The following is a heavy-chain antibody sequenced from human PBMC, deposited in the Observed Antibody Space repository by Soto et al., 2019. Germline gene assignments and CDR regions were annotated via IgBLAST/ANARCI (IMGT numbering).Heavy chain of an antibody. D-gene: IGHD6-19*01. CDR2: ISYDGSNK. Sequence: QVQLVESGGGVVQPGRSLRLSCAASGFTFSSYAMHWVRQAPGKGLEWVAVISYDGSNKYYADSVKGRFTISRDNSKNPLYLQMNSLRAEDTAVYYCARVRRPAPVAGNPPWFDPWGQGTLVTVSS. CDR3: ARVRRPAPVAGNPPWFDP. CDR1: GFTFSSYA. V-gene: IGHV3-30-3*01. J-gene: IGHJ5*02.